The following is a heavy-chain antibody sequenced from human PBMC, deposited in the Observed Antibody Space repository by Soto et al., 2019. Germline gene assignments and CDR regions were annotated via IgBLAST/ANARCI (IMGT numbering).Heavy chain of an antibody. CDR3: ASGEVVTAILGY. D-gene: IGHD2-21*02. CDR2: INAGNGNT. CDR1: GYTFTSYA. V-gene: IGHV1-3*01. J-gene: IGHJ4*02. Sequence: ASVKVSCKASGYTFTSYAMHWVRQAPGQRLEWMGWINAGNGNTKYSQKFQGRVTITRDTSASTAYMELSSLRSEDTAVYYCASGEVVTAILGYWGQGTLVTVSS.